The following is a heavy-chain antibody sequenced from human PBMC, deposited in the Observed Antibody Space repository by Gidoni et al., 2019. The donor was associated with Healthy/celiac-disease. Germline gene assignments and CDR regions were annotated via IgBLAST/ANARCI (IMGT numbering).Heavy chain of an antibody. Sequence: QVQLVESGGCVVQPGRSLRLSCAASGFTSSSYGMHGVRQAPCKGLELLAVIWNEGSNNYYADPVKGRFTISRDNSKNTLYLQMNSLRAEDTAVYYCARDRGYCSGGSCPHYFDYWGQGTLVTVSS. V-gene: IGHV3-33*01. CDR3: ARDRGYCSGGSCPHYFDY. J-gene: IGHJ4*02. CDR2: IWNEGSNN. D-gene: IGHD2-15*01. CDR1: GFTSSSYG.